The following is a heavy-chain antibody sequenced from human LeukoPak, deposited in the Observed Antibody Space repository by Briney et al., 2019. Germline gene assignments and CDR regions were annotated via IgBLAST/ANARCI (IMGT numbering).Heavy chain of an antibody. Sequence: TSETLSLTCTVSGYFISSGYYWGWIRQPPGKGLEWIGSIYHSGSTYYNPSLKSRVTISVDTSKNQFSLKLSSVTAADTAVYYCARDYDFWSGYYPVDYWGQGTLVTVSS. CDR3: ARDYDFWSGYYPVDY. V-gene: IGHV4-38-2*02. J-gene: IGHJ4*02. D-gene: IGHD3-3*01. CDR2: IYHSGST. CDR1: GYFISSGYY.